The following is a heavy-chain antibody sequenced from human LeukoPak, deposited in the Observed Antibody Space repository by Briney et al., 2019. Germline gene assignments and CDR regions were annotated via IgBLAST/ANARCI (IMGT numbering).Heavy chain of an antibody. CDR2: ISYDGSNK. CDR1: GFTFGDYA. V-gene: IGHV3-30-3*01. D-gene: IGHD1-26*01. Sequence: PGGSLRLSCSTSGFTFGDYAMSWVRQAPGKGLEWVAVISYDGSNKYYADSVKGRFTISRDNSKNTLYLQMNSLRAEDTAVYYCASAGIVGATGAFDIWGQGTMVTVSS. J-gene: IGHJ3*02. CDR3: ASAGIVGATGAFDI.